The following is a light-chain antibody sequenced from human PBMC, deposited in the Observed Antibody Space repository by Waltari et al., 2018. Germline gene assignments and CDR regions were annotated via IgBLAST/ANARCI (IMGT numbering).Light chain of an antibody. V-gene: IGLV8-61*01. CDR2: STN. Sequence: QTVVTQEPSFSVSPGGTVTLTCGLSSGSVSTSYYPSWSQQTPGQAPRTLIYSTNTRSSGVPDRFSGSILGNKAALTITGAQADDESDYYCVLYMGSGIPNVVFGGGTKLTVL. J-gene: IGLJ2*01. CDR3: VLYMGSGIPNVV. CDR1: SGSVSTSYY.